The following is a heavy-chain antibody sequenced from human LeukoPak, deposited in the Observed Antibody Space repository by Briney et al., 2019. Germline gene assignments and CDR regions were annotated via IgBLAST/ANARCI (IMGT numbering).Heavy chain of an antibody. CDR1: GYTFTVYY. D-gene: IGHD1-26*01. CDR2: INPNSGGT. J-gene: IGHJ4*02. V-gene: IGHV1-2*02. CDR3: AREGGATNGLDY. Sequence: ASVKVSCKASGYTFTVYYMHWVRQAPGQGLEWMGWINPNSGGTNYAQKFQGRVTMTRDTSISTAYMELSRLRSDDTAVYYCAREGGATNGLDYWGQGTLVTVSS.